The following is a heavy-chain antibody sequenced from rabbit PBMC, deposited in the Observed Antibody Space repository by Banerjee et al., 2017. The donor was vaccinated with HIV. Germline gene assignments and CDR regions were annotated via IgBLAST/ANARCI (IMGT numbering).Heavy chain of an antibody. Sequence: QEQLKETGGGLVQPGGSLTLSCKASGFDFSSYYINWAYQAPEKGLEWIGYISSGGSTIYASWAKGRFTISKTSSTTVTLQMTSLTAADTATYFCARDTSGYSLWGQGTLVTVS. CDR3: ARDTSGYSL. D-gene: IGHD4-1*01. J-gene: IGHJ3*01. CDR2: ISSGGST. V-gene: IGHV1S45*01. CDR1: GFDFSSYY.